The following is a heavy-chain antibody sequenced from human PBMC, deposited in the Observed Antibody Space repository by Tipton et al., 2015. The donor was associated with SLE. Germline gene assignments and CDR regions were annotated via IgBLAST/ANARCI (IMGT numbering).Heavy chain of an antibody. CDR3: AGAPIPKDSSGSGWFDP. J-gene: IGHJ5*02. CDR2: INHSGST. CDR1: GGSFSGYY. D-gene: IGHD3-22*01. Sequence: GLVKPSETLSLTCAVYGGSFSGYYWSWIRQPPGKGLEWIGEINHSGSTNYNPSLKSRVTISVDTSKNNFSLKLSSVTAADTAVYYCAGAPIPKDSSGSGWFDPWGQGTLVPVSS. V-gene: IGHV4-34*01.